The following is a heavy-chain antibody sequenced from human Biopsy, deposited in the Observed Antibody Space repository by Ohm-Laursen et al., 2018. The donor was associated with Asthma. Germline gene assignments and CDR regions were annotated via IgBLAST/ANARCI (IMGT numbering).Heavy chain of an antibody. Sequence: SLRLSCSASGFPFSDYYMSWIRQAPGKGLEWVSAISGSGGSTYYADSVKGRFTISRDNSKNTLYLQMNSLRAEDTAVYYCARESSVAGSSDFDYWGQGTLVTVSS. CDR2: ISGSGGST. V-gene: IGHV3-23*01. D-gene: IGHD6-19*01. CDR3: ARESSVAGSSDFDY. CDR1: GFPFSDYY. J-gene: IGHJ4*02.